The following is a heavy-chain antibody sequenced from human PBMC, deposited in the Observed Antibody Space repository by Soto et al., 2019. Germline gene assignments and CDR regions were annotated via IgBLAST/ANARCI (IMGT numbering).Heavy chain of an antibody. V-gene: IGHV5-51*01. CDR3: ARADFWSGQQTSYLHY. CDR2: IYPGDSDT. D-gene: IGHD3-3*01. Sequence: GESLKISCKGSGYSFTSYWIGWVRQMPGKGLEWMGIIYPGDSDTRYSPSFQGQVTISADKSISTAYLQWSSLKASDTAMYYCARADFWSGQQTSYLHYWGQGTLVTVSS. J-gene: IGHJ4*02. CDR1: GYSFTSYW.